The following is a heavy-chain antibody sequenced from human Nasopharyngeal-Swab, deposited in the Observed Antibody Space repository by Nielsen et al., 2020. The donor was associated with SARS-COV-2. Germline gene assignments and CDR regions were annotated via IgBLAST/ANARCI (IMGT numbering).Heavy chain of an antibody. CDR1: GFTFDDYA. CDR2: ISWDSGNI. J-gene: IGHJ4*02. V-gene: IGHV3-9*01. Sequence: SLKISCAASGFTFDDYAIHWVRQAPGRGLEWVSGISWDSGNIGYADSVKGRFTISRDNPKNTLYLQMTGLRIEDTAVYFCAKDVGSGFQIDFWGQGTLVIVSS. D-gene: IGHD3-22*01. CDR3: AKDVGSGFQIDF.